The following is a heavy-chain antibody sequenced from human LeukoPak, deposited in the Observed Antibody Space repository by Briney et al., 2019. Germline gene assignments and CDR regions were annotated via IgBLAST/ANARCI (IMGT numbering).Heavy chain of an antibody. V-gene: IGHV4-59*08. Sequence: PSETLSLTCTVSGGSISSYYWSWIRQPPGKGLEWIGYIYYSGSTNYNPSLKSRVTVSVDTSNNQFSLELSSVTAADTAVYYCARSGLGYCGGGSCYRYYYYYYAMDVWGQGTTVTVSS. CDR2: IYYSGST. CDR3: ARSGLGYCGGGSCYRYYYYYYAMDV. D-gene: IGHD2-15*01. CDR1: GGSISSYY. J-gene: IGHJ6*01.